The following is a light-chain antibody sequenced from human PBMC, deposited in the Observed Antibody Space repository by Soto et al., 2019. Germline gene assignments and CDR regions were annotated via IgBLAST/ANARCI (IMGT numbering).Light chain of an antibody. CDR1: QSIGTW. CDR2: DAS. CDR3: QQSDTYPLT. J-gene: IGKJ5*01. V-gene: IGKV1-5*01. Sequence: DIQMTQSPSTLSASVGDRVTITCRASQSIGTWLAWYQHRPGKAPSLLIYDASTLRSGVPSRFSGSGSGTDFTLTISSLQADEFATCYCQQSDTYPLTVGQGTRMDIK.